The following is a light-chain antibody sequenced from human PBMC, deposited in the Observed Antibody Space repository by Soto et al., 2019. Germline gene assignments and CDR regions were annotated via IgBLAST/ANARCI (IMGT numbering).Light chain of an antibody. CDR1: QSVSSF. V-gene: IGKV3-20*01. Sequence: EIVLMQSPATLSLSPGERATLSCRASQSVSSFLAWYQQKPGQAPRLHIYGASSRATGIPDRFSGSGSGTDFTLSISRLEPEDFAVYYCQQYGNSPETFGQGTKVDIK. J-gene: IGKJ1*01. CDR3: QQYGNSPET. CDR2: GAS.